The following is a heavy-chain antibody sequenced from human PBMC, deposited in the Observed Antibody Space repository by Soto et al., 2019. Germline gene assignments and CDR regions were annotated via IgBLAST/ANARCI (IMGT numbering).Heavy chain of an antibody. CDR2: ISAYNGNT. D-gene: IGHD3-9*01. V-gene: IGHV1-18*01. J-gene: IGHJ4*02. Sequence: ASVKVSCKASGYIFTSYGICWVRQAPGQGLEWMGWISAYNGNTKYAQNLQGRVTLTTDTSTYTAYMELRSLQSDDTAVYYCARDFESDVSAPGAVFDYWGQGAMVTVSS. CDR1: GYIFTSYG. CDR3: ARDFESDVSAPGAVFDY.